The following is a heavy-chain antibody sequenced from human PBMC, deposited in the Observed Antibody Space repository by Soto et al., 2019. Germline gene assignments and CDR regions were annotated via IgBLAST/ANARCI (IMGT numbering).Heavy chain of an antibody. D-gene: IGHD6-13*01. CDR3: ASAHYTNEYSSSWYFMDY. Sequence: SVKVPCKASGGTFSSYAISWVRQAPGQGHEWMGGIIPIFGTANYAQKFQVRVTMTADESTSTAYMGLSSLRSEDTAVYYCASAHYTNEYSSSWYFMDYWG. V-gene: IGHV1-69*13. J-gene: IGHJ4*01. CDR2: IIPIFGTA. CDR1: GGTFSSYA.